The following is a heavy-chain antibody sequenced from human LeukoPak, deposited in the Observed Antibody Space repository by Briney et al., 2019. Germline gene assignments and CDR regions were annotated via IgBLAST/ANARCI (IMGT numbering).Heavy chain of an antibody. CDR2: INWNGGST. CDR1: GFTFDDYG. D-gene: IGHD3-22*01. J-gene: IGHJ4*02. CDR3: ARDLSWYYYDSSGYLLDY. Sequence: AGGSLRLSCAASGFTFDDYGMSWVRQAPGEGLEWVSAINWNGGSTGYADSVKGRFTISRDNAKNSLYLQMNSLRAEDTALYYCARDLSWYYYDSSGYLLDYWGQGTLVTVSS. V-gene: IGHV3-20*04.